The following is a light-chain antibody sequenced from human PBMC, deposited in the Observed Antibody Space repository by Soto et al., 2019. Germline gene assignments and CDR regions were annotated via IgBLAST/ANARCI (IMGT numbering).Light chain of an antibody. CDR1: QYISRY. V-gene: IGKV1-39*01. CDR2: DAS. Sequence: DIQMTQSPSSLSASVGDRVTITCRASQYISRYLNWYQKKPGKAPKLLIYDASTLQSGVPPRFSGSGSGSDFSLTISSLQPEDFATYYCQQSVASPPLTFGGGTKVDIK. CDR3: QQSVASPPLT. J-gene: IGKJ4*01.